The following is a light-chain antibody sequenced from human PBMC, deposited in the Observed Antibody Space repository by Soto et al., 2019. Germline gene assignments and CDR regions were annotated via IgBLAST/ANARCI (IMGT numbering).Light chain of an antibody. V-gene: IGLV1-51*02. CDR3: GTWYSSLTVWV. Sequence: QSVLTQPPSVSAAPGQTVTISCAGSSSNIGNNFVSWYQQLPGTAPKLLIYENNKRPSGIPDRFSGSKSGTSASLGITGLQTGDEAVYYCGTWYSSLTVWVFGGGTKLTVL. CDR1: SSNIGNNF. CDR2: ENN. J-gene: IGLJ3*02.